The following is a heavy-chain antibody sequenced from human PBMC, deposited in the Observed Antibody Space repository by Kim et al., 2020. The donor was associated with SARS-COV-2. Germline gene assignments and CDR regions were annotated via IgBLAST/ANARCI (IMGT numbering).Heavy chain of an antibody. Sequence: ASVKVSCKASGYSFTDYAMNWVRQAPGQRLEWMGWINAANGHAEYSQNFQARLTITTDTSASTAHMELSSLRSEDTAVYYCARVYCASSSCQNVLDVWGQGPSLTVSS. J-gene: IGHJ6*02. D-gene: IGHD2-2*01. CDR2: INAANGHA. CDR3: ARVYCASSSCQNVLDV. V-gene: IGHV1-3*01. CDR1: GYSFTDYA.